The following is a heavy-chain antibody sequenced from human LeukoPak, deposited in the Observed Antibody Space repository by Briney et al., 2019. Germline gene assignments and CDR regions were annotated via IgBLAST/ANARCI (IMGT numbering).Heavy chain of an antibody. V-gene: IGHV3-23*01. J-gene: IGHJ4*02. CDR1: GFTFSSYA. CDR3: AKVADSGSYPYYFDY. CDR2: ISGSGGST. D-gene: IGHD1-26*01. Sequence: EGSLRLSCAASGFTFSSYAMSWVRQAPGKGLEWVSAISGSGGSTYYADSVKGRFTISRDNSKNTLYLQMNSLRAEDTAVYYCAKVADSGSYPYYFDYWGQGTLVTVSS.